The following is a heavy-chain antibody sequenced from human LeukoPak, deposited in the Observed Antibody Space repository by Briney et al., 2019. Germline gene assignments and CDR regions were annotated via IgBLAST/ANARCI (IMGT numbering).Heavy chain of an antibody. D-gene: IGHD1-26*01. Sequence: GRSLRLSCVASGFTFSRYGMHWVRQAPGKGLEWVSLISGDGGSTYYADSVKGRFTISRDNSKNSLYLQMNSLRTEDTALYYCAKGSTVGATHFDYWGQGTLVTVSS. V-gene: IGHV3-43*02. CDR1: GFTFSRYG. CDR3: AKGSTVGATHFDY. CDR2: ISGDGGST. J-gene: IGHJ4*02.